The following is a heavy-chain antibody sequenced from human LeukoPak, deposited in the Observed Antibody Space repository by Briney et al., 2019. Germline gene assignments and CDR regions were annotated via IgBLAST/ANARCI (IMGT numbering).Heavy chain of an antibody. CDR3: AGANDYGETQTEYYFDY. Sequence: PSETLSLTCTVSGGSITIYYWSWIRQPAGKGLEWIGRVYTSESTNYNPSLKSRVTMSVDTSKNQFSLQLNSVTPEDTAVYYCAGANDYGETQTEYYFDYWGLGTLVTVSS. J-gene: IGHJ4*02. V-gene: IGHV4-4*07. CDR2: VYTSEST. D-gene: IGHD4-17*01. CDR1: GGSITIYY.